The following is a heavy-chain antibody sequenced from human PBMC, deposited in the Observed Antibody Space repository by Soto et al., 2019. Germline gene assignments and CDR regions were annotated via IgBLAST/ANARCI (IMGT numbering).Heavy chain of an antibody. Sequence: SETLSLTCSVSGVSTSNHYWTWIRKPPGQGPEWIGCIYYRGTTNYNASFNSRVTISVDTSKNQFSLKLTSVTTADTAVYYCARGLITGSQYSGGWYYFDSWGQGTQVTVSS. CDR1: GVSTSNHY. V-gene: IGHV4-59*11. CDR3: ARGLITGSQYSGGWYYFDS. J-gene: IGHJ4*02. CDR2: IYYRGTT. D-gene: IGHD1-26*01.